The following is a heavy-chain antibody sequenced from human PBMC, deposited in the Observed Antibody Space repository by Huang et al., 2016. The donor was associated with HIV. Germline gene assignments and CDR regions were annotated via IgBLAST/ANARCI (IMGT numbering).Heavy chain of an antibody. D-gene: IGHD3-22*01. Sequence: QITLKESGPMLVKPTQTLTLTCTFSGFSLSTSEVGVGWIRQPPGKALAWLALIYSDDEKRCRPALKSRLTITKDTSRNQVVLTMTNMDPVDTGTYYCAHSAFGTSGYYFRMHFDYWGQGALVTVSS. CDR1: GFSLSTSEVG. V-gene: IGHV2-5*02. J-gene: IGHJ4*02. CDR3: AHSAFGTSGYYFRMHFDY. CDR2: IYSDDEK.